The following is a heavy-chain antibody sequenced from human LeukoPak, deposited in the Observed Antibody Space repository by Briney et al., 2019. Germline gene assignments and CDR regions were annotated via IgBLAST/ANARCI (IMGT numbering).Heavy chain of an antibody. CDR2: IKQDGSEK. D-gene: IGHD3-3*01. V-gene: IGHV3-7*01. Sequence: GGSLRLSCAASGFTFSSHWMGWARQAPGKGLEWVANIKQDGSEKYYVDSVKGRFTISRDNAKNSLYLQMNSLRAEDTAVYYCARDVGFGAPPYYYYYYMDVWGKGTTVTVSS. CDR3: ARDVGFGAPPYYYYYYMDV. CDR1: GFTFSSHW. J-gene: IGHJ6*03.